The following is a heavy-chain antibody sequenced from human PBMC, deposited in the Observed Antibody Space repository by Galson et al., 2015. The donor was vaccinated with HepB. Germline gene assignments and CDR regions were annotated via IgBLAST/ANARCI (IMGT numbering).Heavy chain of an antibody. CDR1: GYTLTELS. V-gene: IGHV1-24*01. Sequence: SVKVSCKVSGYTLTELSMHWVRQAPGKGLEWMGGFDPEDGETIYAQKFQGRVTMTEDTSTDTAYMELSSLRSEDTAVYYCATVPRRYCSSTSCRSLYYFDYWGQGTLVAVSS. CDR2: FDPEDGET. CDR3: ATVPRRYCSSTSCRSLYYFDY. D-gene: IGHD2-2*01. J-gene: IGHJ4*02.